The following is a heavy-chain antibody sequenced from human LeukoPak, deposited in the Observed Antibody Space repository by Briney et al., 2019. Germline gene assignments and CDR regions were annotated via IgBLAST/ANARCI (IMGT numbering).Heavy chain of an antibody. D-gene: IGHD6-19*01. Sequence: GGSLRLSCAASGFTFSTYPMSWVRQAPGKGLEWLSAISGSGGDTYYADSVKGRFTISRDNSKNTLYLQMNSLRAEDTALYYCATSSGWYPKYFDYWGQGTLVTVSS. CDR2: ISGSGGDT. CDR1: GFTFSTYP. CDR3: ATSSGWYPKYFDY. V-gene: IGHV3-23*01. J-gene: IGHJ4*02.